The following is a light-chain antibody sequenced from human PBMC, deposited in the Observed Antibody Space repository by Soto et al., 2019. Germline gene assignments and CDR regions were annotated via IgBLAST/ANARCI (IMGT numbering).Light chain of an antibody. CDR1: QSISSW. Sequence: DIQMTQSPSTLSATAGDRVTITCRASQSISSWLAWYQHKPGKAPKLLIYAASSLQTGVPSRFSGSGSGTEFIFTISSLQPEDFATYYCQQYHSSPTWTFGQGTKVDIK. J-gene: IGKJ1*01. V-gene: IGKV1-5*01. CDR3: QQYHSSPTWT. CDR2: AAS.